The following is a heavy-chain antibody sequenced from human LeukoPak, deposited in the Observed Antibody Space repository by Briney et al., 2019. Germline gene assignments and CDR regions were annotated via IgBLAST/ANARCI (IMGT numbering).Heavy chain of an antibody. V-gene: IGHV3-30-3*01. CDR3: ATVDSVDY. Sequence: GGSLRLSCAASGFTFSSYAMHWVRQAPGKGLEWVAVISYDGSNKYYADSVKGRFTISRDNSKNTLYLQMNSLRAEDTAVYYCATVDSVDYWGQGTLVTVSS. CDR2: ISYDGSNK. D-gene: IGHD5-24*01. CDR1: GFTFSSYA. J-gene: IGHJ4*02.